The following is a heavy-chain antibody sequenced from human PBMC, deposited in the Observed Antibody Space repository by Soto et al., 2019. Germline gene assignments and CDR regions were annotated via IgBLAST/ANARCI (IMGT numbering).Heavy chain of an antibody. CDR3: ARDLLDTAMVTGVGYPNYYYYYMDV. CDR2: ISSSSSTI. D-gene: IGHD5-18*01. V-gene: IGHV3-48*01. J-gene: IGHJ6*03. Sequence: GGSLRLSCAASGFTFSSYSMNWVRQAPGKGLEWVSYISSSSSTIYYADSVKGRFTISRDNAKNSLYLQMNSLRAEDTAVYYCARDLLDTAMVTGVGYPNYYYYYMDVWGKGTTVTVSS. CDR1: GFTFSSYS.